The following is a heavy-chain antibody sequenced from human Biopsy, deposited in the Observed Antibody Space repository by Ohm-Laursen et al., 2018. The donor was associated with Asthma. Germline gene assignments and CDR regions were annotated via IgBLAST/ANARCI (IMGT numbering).Heavy chain of an antibody. D-gene: IGHD1-26*01. Sequence: SLRLSCSASGFILSNYDMHWVRQAPGKGLEWVAVLSYNGNNKYYADSVRGRFTISRDNDKRSVYLEMSSLGAEDTAVYYCTKSYYTESYFDFWGQGTLVTVSS. J-gene: IGHJ4*02. CDR3: TKSYYTESYFDF. CDR2: LSYNGNNK. V-gene: IGHV3-30*18. CDR1: GFILSNYD.